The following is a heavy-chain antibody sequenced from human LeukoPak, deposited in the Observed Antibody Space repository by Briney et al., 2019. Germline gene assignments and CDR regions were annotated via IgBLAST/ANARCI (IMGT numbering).Heavy chain of an antibody. CDR3: ASNRLSLPHDAFDI. V-gene: IGHV4-31*03. CDR2: IYYSGST. CDR1: GGSISSGGYY. Sequence: PSETLSLTCTVSGGSISSGGYYWSWIRQHPGKGLEWIGYIYYSGSTYYNPSLKSRVTISVDTSKNQFSLKLSSVTAADTAVYYCASNRLSLPHDAFDIWGQGTMVTVSS. J-gene: IGHJ3*02.